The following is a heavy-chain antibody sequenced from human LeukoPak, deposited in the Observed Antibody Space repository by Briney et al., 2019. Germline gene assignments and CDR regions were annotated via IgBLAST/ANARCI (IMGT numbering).Heavy chain of an antibody. D-gene: IGHD4-11*01. Sequence: SGGSLRLSCAASGFTFSAYGMTWVRQAPGKGLEWVSVIYSGGSTYYADSVKGRFTISRDNSKNTLFLQMNSLRAEDTAVYYCARSTTVTPPFISWGQGTLVTVSS. CDR2: IYSGGST. CDR3: ARSTTVTPPFIS. CDR1: GFTFSAYG. V-gene: IGHV3-66*01. J-gene: IGHJ4*02.